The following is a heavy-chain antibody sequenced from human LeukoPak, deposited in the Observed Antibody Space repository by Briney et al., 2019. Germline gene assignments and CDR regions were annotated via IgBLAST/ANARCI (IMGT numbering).Heavy chain of an antibody. CDR3: ARSPDGVVVPAAPKNYYYYYYMDV. CDR2: IIPIFGTA. Sequence: GASVKVSCKASGGTFSSYAISWVRQAPGQGLEWMGGIIPIFGTANYAQKFQGRVTITADESTSTAYMELSSLRSEDTAVYYCARSPDGVVVPAAPKNYYYYYYMDVWGKGATVTVSS. CDR1: GGTFSSYA. D-gene: IGHD2-2*01. J-gene: IGHJ6*03. V-gene: IGHV1-69*13.